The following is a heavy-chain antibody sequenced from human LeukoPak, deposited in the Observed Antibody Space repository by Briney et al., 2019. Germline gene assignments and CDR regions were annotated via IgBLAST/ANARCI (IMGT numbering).Heavy chain of an antibody. Sequence: ASVKVSCKASGYTFTNYGISWVRQDPGQGLEWMGWISTYNGNTNYAQKLQGRVTMTTDTSTSTTYMELRSLRSDDTAVYYCALIPYCTTATCYYSDFWGQGTLVTVSS. CDR3: ALIPYCTTATCYYSDF. CDR2: ISTYNGNT. J-gene: IGHJ4*02. CDR1: GYTFTNYG. V-gene: IGHV1-18*01. D-gene: IGHD2-2*01.